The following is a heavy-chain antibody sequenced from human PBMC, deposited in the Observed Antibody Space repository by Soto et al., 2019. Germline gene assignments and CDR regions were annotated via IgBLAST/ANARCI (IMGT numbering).Heavy chain of an antibody. CDR1: GFSFSKYA. Sequence: GGSLRLSCAASGFSFSKYAIHWVRQAPGKGLEWVAVISYDGSDKYYADSVRGRFTLSRDNPKNTVYMQMDRLRPEDAAVYYCAKDEDLGPFDYWGQGTLVTVSS. CDR3: AKDEDLGPFDY. CDR2: ISYDGSDK. J-gene: IGHJ4*02. V-gene: IGHV3-30*18.